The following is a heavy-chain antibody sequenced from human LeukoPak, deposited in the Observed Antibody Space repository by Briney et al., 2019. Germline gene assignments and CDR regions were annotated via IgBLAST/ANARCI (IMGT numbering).Heavy chain of an antibody. Sequence: ASVKVSCKASGYTFTGYYIHWVRQAPGQGLEWMGRISPNNRGTNYAQKFQGRVTMTRDTSISTAYMELSRLRSDDTAVYYCASGYCSSDRCYTHPDWFDPWGQGTLVTVSS. CDR3: ASGYCSSDRCYTHPDWFDP. D-gene: IGHD2-2*02. J-gene: IGHJ5*02. V-gene: IGHV1-2*06. CDR2: ISPNNRGT. CDR1: GYTFTGYY.